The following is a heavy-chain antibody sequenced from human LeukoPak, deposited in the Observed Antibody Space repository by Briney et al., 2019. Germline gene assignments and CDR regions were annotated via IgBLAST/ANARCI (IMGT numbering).Heavy chain of an antibody. V-gene: IGHV1-2*02. Sequence: ASVKVSCKXSGYTFTGYYMHWVRQAPGQGLEWMGWVNPNSGGTNYAQKFQGRVTMTRDTSISTAYMELSRLRSDDTAVYYCARDPWETGTTVDYWGQGTLVTVSS. CDR2: VNPNSGGT. CDR1: GYTFTGYY. D-gene: IGHD1-7*01. CDR3: ARDPWETGTTVDY. J-gene: IGHJ4*02.